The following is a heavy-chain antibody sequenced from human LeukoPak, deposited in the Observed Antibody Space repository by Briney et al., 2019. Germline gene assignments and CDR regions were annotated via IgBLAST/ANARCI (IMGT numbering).Heavy chain of an antibody. J-gene: IGHJ5*02. V-gene: IGHV1-46*01. CDR1: GYTFITYY. CDR2: INPNGGTT. CDR3: ARESPPNWFDP. Sequence: ASVKVSCKASGYTFITYYIHWVRQAPGQGPEWMGKINPNGGTTSYAQKFQGRVTMTRDTSTSTVYMELSSLRSDDTAMYYCARESPPNWFDPWGQGTLVTVSS.